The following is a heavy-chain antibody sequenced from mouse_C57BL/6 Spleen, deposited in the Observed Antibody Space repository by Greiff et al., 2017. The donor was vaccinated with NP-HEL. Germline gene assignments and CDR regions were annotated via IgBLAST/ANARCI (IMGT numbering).Heavy chain of an antibody. Sequence: QVQLQQPGAELVKPGASVKLSCKASGYTFTSYWMQWVKQRPGQGLEWIGEIDPSDSYTNYNQKFKGKATLTVDTSSSTAYMQLSSLTSEDSAVYYCARKDGSSLYWYFDVWGTGTTVTVSS. CDR1: GYTFTSYW. CDR3: ARKDGSSLYWYFDV. J-gene: IGHJ1*03. CDR2: IDPSDSYT. V-gene: IGHV1-50*01. D-gene: IGHD1-1*01.